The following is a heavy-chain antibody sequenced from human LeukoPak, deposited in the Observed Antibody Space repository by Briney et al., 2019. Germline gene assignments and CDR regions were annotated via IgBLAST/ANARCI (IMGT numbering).Heavy chain of an antibody. V-gene: IGHV3-23*01. CDR2: ISGSGGSK. CDR1: GFTFTTYA. J-gene: IGHJ4*02. Sequence: GGSLRLSCAASGFTFTTYAMSWVRQAPGKGLEWVSGISGSGGSKYYADSVKGRFTISRDNSKNTLYLQMNSLRAEDTAVYYCAKGSVGSDYWGQGTLVTVSS. CDR3: AKGSVGSDY.